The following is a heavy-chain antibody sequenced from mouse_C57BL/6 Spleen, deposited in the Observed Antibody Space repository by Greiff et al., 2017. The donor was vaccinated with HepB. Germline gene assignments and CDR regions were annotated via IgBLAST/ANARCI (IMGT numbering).Heavy chain of an antibody. V-gene: IGHV2-5*01. Sequence: QVHVKQSGPGLVQPSQSLSITCTVSGFSLTSYGVHWVRQSPGKGLEWLGVIWRGGSTDYNAAFMSRLSITKDNSKSQVFFKMNSLQADDTAIYYCAKNYYGSDYYAMDYWGQGTSVTVSS. CDR3: AKNYYGSDYYAMDY. CDR2: IWRGGST. D-gene: IGHD1-1*01. J-gene: IGHJ4*01. CDR1: GFSLTSYG.